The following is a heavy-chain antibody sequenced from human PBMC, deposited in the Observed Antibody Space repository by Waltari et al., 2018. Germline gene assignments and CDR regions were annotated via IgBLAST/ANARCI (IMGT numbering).Heavy chain of an antibody. Sequence: QVQLQESGPGLVKPSETLSLTCTVSGGSISSYYWSWIRQPPGKGLEWIGYIYYSGSTNDNPSLKSRVTISVDTSKNQFSLKLSSVTAADTAVYYCARGNKQLVSDWGQGTLVTVSS. J-gene: IGHJ4*02. CDR1: GGSISSYY. CDR3: ARGNKQLVSD. CDR2: IYYSGST. D-gene: IGHD6-6*01. V-gene: IGHV4-59*01.